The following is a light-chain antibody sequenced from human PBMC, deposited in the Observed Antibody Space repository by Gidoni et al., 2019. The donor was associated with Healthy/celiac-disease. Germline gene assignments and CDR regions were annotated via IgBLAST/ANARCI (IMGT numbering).Light chain of an antibody. J-gene: IGLJ3*02. CDR2: GKY. CDR3: NSRDSSGNPWV. Sequence: SSALTQDPHVSVAWGQTVRLTCQGDSRRSYYASWSQQQPGQAPGLVIYGKYSRPTGIPDRFPGSSSGTTASLSITGAQADDEADYYCNSRDSSGNPWVFGGGTKLTVL. CDR1: SRRSYY. V-gene: IGLV3-19*01.